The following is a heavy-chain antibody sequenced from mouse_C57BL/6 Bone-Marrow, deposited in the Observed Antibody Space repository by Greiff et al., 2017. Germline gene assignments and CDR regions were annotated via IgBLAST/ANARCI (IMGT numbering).Heavy chain of an antibody. D-gene: IGHD1-1*01. CDR3: ARLPITTVVGFDD. V-gene: IGHV5-6*02. CDR1: GFTFSSYG. J-gene: IGHJ2*01. CDR2: ISSGGSYT. Sequence: EVMLVESGGDLVKPGGSLKLSCAASGFTFSSYGMSWVRQTPDKRLEWVATISSGGSYTYYPDSVKGRFTISRDNAKNTLYLQMGSLKSEDTAMDYCARLPITTVVGFDDWGQGTTLTVSS.